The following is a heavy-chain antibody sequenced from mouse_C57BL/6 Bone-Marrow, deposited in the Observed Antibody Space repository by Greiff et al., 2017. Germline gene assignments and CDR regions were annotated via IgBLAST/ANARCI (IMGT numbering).Heavy chain of an antibody. V-gene: IGHV1-74*01. Sequence: QVQLKQPGAELVKPGASVKVSCKASGYTFTSYWMHWVKQRPGQGLEWIGRIHPSDSDTNYNQKFKGKATLTVDKSSSTAYMQLSSLTSEDSAVYYCASPLLYYGSSYDAMDYWGQGTSVTVSS. CDR3: ASPLLYYGSSYDAMDY. D-gene: IGHD1-1*01. CDR1: GYTFTSYW. J-gene: IGHJ4*01. CDR2: IHPSDSDT.